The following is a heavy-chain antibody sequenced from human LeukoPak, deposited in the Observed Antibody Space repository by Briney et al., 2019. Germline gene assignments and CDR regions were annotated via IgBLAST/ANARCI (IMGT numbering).Heavy chain of an antibody. CDR1: GGSFNGYY. Sequence: SETLSLPCAVYGGSFNGYYWSWIRPPPGKGPEWIGEIHHSGSPNYNPSLKSRVTISVDTSKNQLSLKLSSVTAADTAVYDCARDGMVRGVHLGGWFDHWGQGTLVAVSS. J-gene: IGHJ5*02. CDR2: IHHSGSP. CDR3: ARDGMVRGVHLGGWFDH. V-gene: IGHV4-34*01. D-gene: IGHD3-10*01.